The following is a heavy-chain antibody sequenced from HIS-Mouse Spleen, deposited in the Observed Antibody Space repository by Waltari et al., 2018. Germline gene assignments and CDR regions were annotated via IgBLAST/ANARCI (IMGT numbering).Heavy chain of an antibody. D-gene: IGHD6-13*01. CDR1: GGPISSSSSY. Sequence: QLQLQESGPGLVKPSETLSLTCTVPGGPISSSSSYRGWTRQPPGKGLEWMGSSYYSGGTYYNPSLKSRVTISVDTSKNQFSLKLSSVTAADTAVYYCAREIPYSSSWYDWYFDLWGRGTLVTVSS. CDR3: AREIPYSSSWYDWYFDL. CDR2: SYYSGGT. V-gene: IGHV4-39*07. J-gene: IGHJ2*01.